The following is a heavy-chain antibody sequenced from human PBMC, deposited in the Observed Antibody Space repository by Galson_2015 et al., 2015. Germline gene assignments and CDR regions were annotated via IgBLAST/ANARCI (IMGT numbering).Heavy chain of an antibody. V-gene: IGHV3-23*01. J-gene: IGHJ4*02. Sequence: SLRLSCAGSGFTFSSYTMNWVRQAPGKGLEWASAITGDGGIAGYADSVRGRFTISRDNSKNTLYLQMNSLRAEDTAVFYCAKGDRDGGPYYLDYWGQGILVTVSS. CDR2: ITGDGGIA. D-gene: IGHD5-24*01. CDR1: GFTFSSYT. CDR3: AKGDRDGGPYYLDY.